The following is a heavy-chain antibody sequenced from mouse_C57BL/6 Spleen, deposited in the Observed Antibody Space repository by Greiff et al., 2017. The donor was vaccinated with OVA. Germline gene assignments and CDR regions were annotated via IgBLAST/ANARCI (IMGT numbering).Heavy chain of an antibody. V-gene: IGHV1-64*01. D-gene: IGHD2-4*01. CDR2: IHPNSGST. CDR1: GYTFTSYW. J-gene: IGHJ3*01. CDR3: AAIYYDYGFAY. Sequence: VQLQQPGAELVKPGASVKLSCKASGYTFTSYWMHWVKQRPGQGLEWIGMIHPNSGSTNYNEKFKSKATLTVDKSSSTAYMQLSSLTSEDSAVYYCAAIYYDYGFAYWGQGTLVTVSA.